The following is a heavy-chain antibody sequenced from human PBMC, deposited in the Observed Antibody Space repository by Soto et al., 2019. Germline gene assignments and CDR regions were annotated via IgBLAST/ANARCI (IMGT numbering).Heavy chain of an antibody. V-gene: IGHV3-11*05. Sequence: QVQLVESGGGLVKPGGSLRLSCAASGFTFSDCYMSWIRQAPGKGLEWVSYIGTSSSYTNYADSVKGRFTISRDNAKNSLYLQMNSLRAEDTAVYYCARDADILTGSDAFDIWGQGTMVTVSS. J-gene: IGHJ3*02. CDR2: IGTSSSYT. CDR3: ARDADILTGSDAFDI. D-gene: IGHD3-9*01. CDR1: GFTFSDCY.